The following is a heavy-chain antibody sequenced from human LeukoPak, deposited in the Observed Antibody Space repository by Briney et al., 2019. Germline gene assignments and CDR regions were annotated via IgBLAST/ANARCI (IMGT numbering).Heavy chain of an antibody. CDR1: GFTFSSYS. CDR3: AKGNNYGQPNPHDY. V-gene: IGHV3-21*01. Sequence: PGGSLRLSCAASGFTFSSYSMNWVRQAPGKGLEWVSSISSSSSYIYYADSVKGRFTISRDNAKNSLYLQMNSLRAEDTAVYYCAKGNNYGQPNPHDYWGQGTLVTVSS. D-gene: IGHD4-17*01. J-gene: IGHJ4*02. CDR2: ISSSSSYI.